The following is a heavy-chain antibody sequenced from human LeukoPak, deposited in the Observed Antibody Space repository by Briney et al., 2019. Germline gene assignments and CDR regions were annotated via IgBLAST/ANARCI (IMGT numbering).Heavy chain of an antibody. J-gene: IGHJ4*02. V-gene: IGHV1-69*13. D-gene: IGHD3-10*01. CDR1: GGTFSSYA. CDR3: ARSLYYYGSGSYYHFDY. CDR2: IIPIFGTA. Sequence: SVKVSCKASGGTFSSYAISWVRQAPGQGLEWMGGIIPIFGTANYAQKFQGRVTITADESTSTAYMELSSLRSEDTAVSYCARSLYYYGSGSYYHFDYWGQGTLVTVSS.